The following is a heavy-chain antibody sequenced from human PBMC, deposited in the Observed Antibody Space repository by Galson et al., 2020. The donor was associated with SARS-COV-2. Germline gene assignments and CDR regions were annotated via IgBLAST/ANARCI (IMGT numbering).Heavy chain of an antibody. CDR2: INPQSGGT. V-gene: IGHV1-2*02. CDR3: ARLRYYDVLTGYIVDV. D-gene: IGHD3-9*01. Sequence: ASVKVSCKASGYTFTASYMHWVRQAPGHGLEWMGWINPQSGGTNYAQKFEGRVTMTRDTSITTAYMGLSRLRADDTAVYYCARLRYYDVLTGYIVDVWGQGTMVTVSS. J-gene: IGHJ6*02. CDR1: GYTFTASY.